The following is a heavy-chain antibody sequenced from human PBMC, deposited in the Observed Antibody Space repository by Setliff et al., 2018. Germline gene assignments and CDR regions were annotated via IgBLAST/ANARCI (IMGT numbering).Heavy chain of an antibody. J-gene: IGHJ4*02. Sequence: GGSLRLSCAASGFTFSTYRMHWVRQAPGKGLEWVAIIWDDGGYKYHADSVKGRFTISRDNSKNTLYLQMNSLRPEDTAVYYCARGRNVAARLLDTWGQGTLVTVSS. CDR3: ARGRNVAARLLDT. CDR2: IWDDGGYK. D-gene: IGHD6-6*01. CDR1: GFTFSTYR. V-gene: IGHV3-33*08.